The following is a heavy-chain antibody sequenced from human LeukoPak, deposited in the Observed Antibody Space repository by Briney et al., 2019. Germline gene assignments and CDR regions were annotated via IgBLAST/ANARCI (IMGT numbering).Heavy chain of an antibody. CDR3: ARERHYYDSSGYSRPDGMDV. CDR2: IHERGST. D-gene: IGHD3-22*01. Sequence: SETLSLTCGVSGHSFSSDSFWGWIRQPPGQGLEWIGSIHERGSTFYNPSLKSRVTISIDTSKNQFSLNVRSVTAADTAVYYCARERHYYDSSGYSRPDGMDVWGQGTTVTVSS. V-gene: IGHV4-38-2*02. J-gene: IGHJ6*02. CDR1: GHSFSSDSF.